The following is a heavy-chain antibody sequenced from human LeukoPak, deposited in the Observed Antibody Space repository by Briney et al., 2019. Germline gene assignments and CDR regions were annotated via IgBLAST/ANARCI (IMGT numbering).Heavy chain of an antibody. Sequence: ASVTVSCKASGGTSSSYAISWVRQAPGQGLEWMGGIIPIFGTANYAQKFQGRVTITADKSTSTAYMELSSLRSEDTAVYYCARGLVDIVATIHYYFDYWGQGTLVTVSS. CDR1: GGTSSSYA. CDR2: IIPIFGTA. J-gene: IGHJ4*02. D-gene: IGHD5-12*01. V-gene: IGHV1-69*06. CDR3: ARGLVDIVATIHYYFDY.